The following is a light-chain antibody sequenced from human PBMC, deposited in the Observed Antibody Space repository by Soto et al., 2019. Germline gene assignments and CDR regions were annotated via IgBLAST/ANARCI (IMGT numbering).Light chain of an antibody. CDR3: QQYNNYPRT. J-gene: IGKJ1*01. CDR1: ESISGW. V-gene: IGKV1-5*01. CDR2: DAS. Sequence: DIKMNQSPSTLSASIGDGVTITCRASESISGWLAWYQQQPGKAPKLLIYDASNLESGVPSRFSGSGSGTEFTLAISSLQPDDFATYYCQQYNNYPRTFGQGTKVDIK.